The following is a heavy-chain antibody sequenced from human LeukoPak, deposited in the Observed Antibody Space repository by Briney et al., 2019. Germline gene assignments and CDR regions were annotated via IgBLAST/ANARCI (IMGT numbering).Heavy chain of an antibody. V-gene: IGHV3-23*01. CDR2: ISGSGGTT. D-gene: IGHD6-13*01. CDR3: AKVPGGQQLALWYFDL. J-gene: IGHJ2*01. CDR1: GFTFSTYA. Sequence: PGGSLRLSCAASGFTFSTYAMNWVRQAPGKGLEWVSFISGSGGTTYYADSVKGRFTISRDNSKNTLYLQMSSLRVEDTAVYYCAKVPGGQQLALWYFDLWGRGTLVTVSS.